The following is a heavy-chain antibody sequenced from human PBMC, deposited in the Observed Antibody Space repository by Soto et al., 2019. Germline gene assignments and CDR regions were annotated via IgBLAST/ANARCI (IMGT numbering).Heavy chain of an antibody. V-gene: IGHV5-51*07. CDR2: IYPGASDA. D-gene: IGHD5-12*01. CDR3: ARPRVSTRRFEDPFDI. Sequence: GESLKISPKGSGYSFTTYWLAWAHQIPGKGLEYMGIIYPGASDARYSPSFQGQVTMSADKSISTAYLQWTSLKASDTAIYYCARPRVSTRRFEDPFDIGSQGTMVTVSS. J-gene: IGHJ3*02. CDR1: GYSFTTYW.